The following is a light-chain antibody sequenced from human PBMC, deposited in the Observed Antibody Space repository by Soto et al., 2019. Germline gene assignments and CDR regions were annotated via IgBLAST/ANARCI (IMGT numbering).Light chain of an antibody. V-gene: IGKV3-11*01. J-gene: IGKJ2*01. CDR3: EQRSIWPLYT. CDR1: QSVSDY. CDR2: DAS. Sequence: EIVLTQSPATLSLSPGERATLSCRASQSVSDYLAWYQQKPGQAPRLLIYDASNRATGIPARFSGSGFGTDFTLTISSIAPDDFAVYYCEQRSIWPLYTFGQGTKVDIK.